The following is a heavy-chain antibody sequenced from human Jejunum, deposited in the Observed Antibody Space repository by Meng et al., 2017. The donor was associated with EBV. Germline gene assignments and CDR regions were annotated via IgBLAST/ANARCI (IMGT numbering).Heavy chain of an antibody. D-gene: IGHD6-13*01. V-gene: IGHV6-1*01. CDR1: GDSVSSNSAA. CDR2: TYYRSKWYY. CDR3: ARGAYTSTWF. J-gene: IGHJ1*01. Sequence: QVQLQQSGPGLVQPSPTLSLTCAISGDSVSSNSAAWHWIRQSPSRGLEWLGRTYYRSKWYYEYAVSVKSRMTINPDTSKNQFSLQLNSVTPEDTAVYYCARGAYTSTWFWGQGTLVTVSS.